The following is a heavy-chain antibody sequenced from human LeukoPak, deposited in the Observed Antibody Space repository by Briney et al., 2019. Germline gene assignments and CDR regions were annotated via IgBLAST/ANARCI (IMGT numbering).Heavy chain of an antibody. CDR1: GFTFSSYA. J-gene: IGHJ4*02. CDR2: IYSGGST. Sequence: SGGSLRLSCAASGFTFSSYAMHWVRQAPGKGLEWVSVIYSGGSTYYADSVKGRFTISRDNSKNTLYLQMNSLRAEDTAVYYCARSGIQSGYCSSISCYTGYWGQGTLVTVSS. V-gene: IGHV3-66*02. D-gene: IGHD2-2*02. CDR3: ARSGIQSGYCSSISCYTGY.